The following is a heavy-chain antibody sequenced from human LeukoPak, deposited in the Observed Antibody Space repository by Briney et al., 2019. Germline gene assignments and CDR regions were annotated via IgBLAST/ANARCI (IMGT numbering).Heavy chain of an antibody. J-gene: IGHJ6*03. Sequence: AGSLRLSCAASGFSFSSHGMNWVRQAPGKGLEWVSGISPGGEILYYADSVKGRFTISRDNSKNTLYLQMNSLRAEDTAVYYCAKGGYSIAAYYYYYYMDVWGKGTTVTVSS. CDR3: AKGGYSIAAYYYYYYMDV. CDR2: ISPGGEIL. V-gene: IGHV3-23*01. D-gene: IGHD6-25*01. CDR1: GFSFSSHG.